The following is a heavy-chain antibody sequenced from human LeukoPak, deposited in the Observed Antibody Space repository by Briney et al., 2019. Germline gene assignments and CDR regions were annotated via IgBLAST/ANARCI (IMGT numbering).Heavy chain of an antibody. V-gene: IGHV3-11*03. CDR2: ISSSSSYT. Sequence: GGSLRLSCAASGFTLSSNHLSWIRQAPGKGLEWVSYISSSSSYTNYADSVKGRFTISRDNAKNSLYLQMTGLRAEDTAVYYCARLIYSGYDRGFDYWGQGTLVTVSS. CDR1: GFTLSSNH. CDR3: ARLIYSGYDRGFDY. D-gene: IGHD5-12*01. J-gene: IGHJ4*02.